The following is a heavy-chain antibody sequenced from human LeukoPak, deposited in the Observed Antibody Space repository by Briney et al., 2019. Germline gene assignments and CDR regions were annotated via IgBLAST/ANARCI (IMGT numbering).Heavy chain of an antibody. J-gene: IGHJ4*02. D-gene: IGHD2-21*02. CDR1: GFPFSSYA. V-gene: IGHV3-23*01. CDR2: LTGTGRTT. Sequence: GSLRLSCAASGFPFSSYAMSWVRQAPAQGLEWVSALTGTGRTTYYADPVKGRFTISRDNSKNTLYLQMSSLRVEDTAVYYCARGRGYLMTDPEYWGQGTLVTVSS. CDR3: ARGRGYLMTDPEY.